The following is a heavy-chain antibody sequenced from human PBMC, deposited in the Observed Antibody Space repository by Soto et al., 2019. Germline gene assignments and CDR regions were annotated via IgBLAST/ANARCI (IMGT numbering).Heavy chain of an antibody. V-gene: IGHV3-66*01. CDR2: IYSGGST. CDR1: GFTVSSKY. J-gene: IGHJ4*02. CDR3: ARSREVGVTAPDN. Sequence: EVQLVESGGGLVQPGGSLRLSCAASGFTVSSKYMSWVRQAPGKGLEWVSVIYSGGSTYYADSVKGRFTISRDNSKNTLYLQMNSLRVEDTAVYCWARSREVGVTAPDNWGQGTLVTVSS. D-gene: IGHD1-26*01.